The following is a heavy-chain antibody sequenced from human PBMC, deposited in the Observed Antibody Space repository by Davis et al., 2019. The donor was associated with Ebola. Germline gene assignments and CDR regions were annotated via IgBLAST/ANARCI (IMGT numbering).Heavy chain of an antibody. J-gene: IGHJ4*02. Sequence: GESLKISCAASGFTFSNAWMNWVRQAPGKGLEWVGRIKSKTDGGTTDYAAPVKGRFTISRDDSKNTLYLQMNSLRAEDTAVYYCAKPKRIQLWLGYWGQGTLVTVSS. CDR2: IKSKTDGGTT. CDR1: GFTFSNAW. D-gene: IGHD5-18*01. CDR3: AKPKRIQLWLGY. V-gene: IGHV3-15*07.